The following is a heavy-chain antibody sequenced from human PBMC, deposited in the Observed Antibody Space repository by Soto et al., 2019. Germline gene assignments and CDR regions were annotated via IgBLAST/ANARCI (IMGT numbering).Heavy chain of an antibody. CDR3: ARELRQLDYYYYGMDV. V-gene: IGHV2-26*01. D-gene: IGHD6-6*01. J-gene: IGHJ6*02. Sequence: SGPTLVNPTETLTLTCTVSGFSLSNARMGVSWIRQPPGKALEWLAHILSNDEKSYSTSLKSRLTISKDTSKSQVVLTMTNMDPVDTATYYCARELRQLDYYYYGMDVWGQGTTVTVSS. CDR1: GFSLSNARMG. CDR2: ILSNDEK.